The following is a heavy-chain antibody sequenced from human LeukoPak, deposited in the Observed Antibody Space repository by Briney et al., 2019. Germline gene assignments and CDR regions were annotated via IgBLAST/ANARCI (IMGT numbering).Heavy chain of an antibody. CDR3: AAAPELPGWFDP. CDR2: MTGSSSFI. D-gene: IGHD1-14*01. J-gene: IGHJ5*02. Sequence: PGGSLRLSCAASGFTLSGYNMNWVRQAPGKGLEWVSSMTGSSSFIYYSDSVKGRFTISRDNAENSVYLQMNSLRAEDTAVYSCAAAPELPGWFDPWGQGTLVTVSS. CDR1: GFTLSGYN. V-gene: IGHV3-21*01.